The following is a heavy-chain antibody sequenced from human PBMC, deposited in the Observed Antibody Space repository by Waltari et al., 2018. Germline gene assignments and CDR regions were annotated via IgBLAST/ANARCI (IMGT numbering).Heavy chain of an antibody. D-gene: IGHD6-19*01. V-gene: IGHV3-30*02. CDR3: AKEVPGAGAFDI. CDR1: GFPCSSYG. J-gene: IGHJ3*02. Sequence: QVQLVESGGGVVQPGESLGPSCVASGFPCSSYGMHWVRQAPGKGLEWVAFIHYDANNKYYADSVKGRFTISRDTSNLYLQMSSLRAEDTAVYFCAKEVPGAGAFDIWGQGTRVTVSS. CDR2: IHYDANNK.